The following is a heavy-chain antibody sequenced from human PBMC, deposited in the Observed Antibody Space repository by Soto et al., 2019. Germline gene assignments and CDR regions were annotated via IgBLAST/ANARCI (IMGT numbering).Heavy chain of an antibody. CDR3: TGAYYDINGYSLDP. J-gene: IGHJ5*02. D-gene: IGHD3-22*01. V-gene: IGHV4-59*01. Sequence: SETLSLTCSVSGGSTSSGYWTWIRQPPGKGLEWIGYIYYGGSINYNPSLKSRVIISVDTAKNQFSLRLSSVTAADTAVYYCTGAYYDINGYSLDPWGQGTSVTVSS. CDR1: GGSTSSGY. CDR2: IYYGGSI.